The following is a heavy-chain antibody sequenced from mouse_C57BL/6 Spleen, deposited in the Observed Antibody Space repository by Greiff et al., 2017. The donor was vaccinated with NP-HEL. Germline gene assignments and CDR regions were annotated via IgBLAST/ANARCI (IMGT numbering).Heavy chain of an antibody. V-gene: IGHV3-6*01. CDR2: ISYDGSN. J-gene: IGHJ2*01. CDR3: ARYYAY. CDR1: GYSITSGYY. Sequence: EVQLQQSGPGLVKPSQSLSLTCSVTGYSITSGYYWNWIRQFPGNKLEWMGYISYDGSNNYNPSLKNRISITRDTSKNQFFLKLNSVTTEDTATYYCARYYAYWGQGTTLTVSS.